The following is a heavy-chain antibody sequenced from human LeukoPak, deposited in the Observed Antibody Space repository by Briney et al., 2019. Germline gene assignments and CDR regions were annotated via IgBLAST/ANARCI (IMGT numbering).Heavy chain of an antibody. Sequence: PSETLSLTCTVSGFFIASYSWSWLRQPAGKGLEWIGRIYTSGGSDYNPSLKSRVTMSLDTSKNQFYLKMTSVTAADTAVYYCARGPSGYYYGWGQGILVTVSS. CDR2: IYTSGGS. J-gene: IGHJ4*02. CDR1: GFFIASYS. V-gene: IGHV4-4*07. D-gene: IGHD3-22*01. CDR3: ARGPSGYYYG.